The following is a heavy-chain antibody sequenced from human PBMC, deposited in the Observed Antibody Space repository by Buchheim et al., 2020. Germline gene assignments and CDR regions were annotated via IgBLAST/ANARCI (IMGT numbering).Heavy chain of an antibody. Sequence: QVQLVESGGGVVQPGRSLRLSCAASGFTFSSYGMHWVRQAPGKGREWVAVISYDGSNKYYADSVKGRFTISRDNSKNTLYLQMNSLRAEDTAVYYCAKGGLRFLEWLFGYWGQGTL. J-gene: IGHJ4*02. CDR2: ISYDGSNK. D-gene: IGHD3-3*01. CDR3: AKGGLRFLEWLFGY. CDR1: GFTFSSYG. V-gene: IGHV3-30*18.